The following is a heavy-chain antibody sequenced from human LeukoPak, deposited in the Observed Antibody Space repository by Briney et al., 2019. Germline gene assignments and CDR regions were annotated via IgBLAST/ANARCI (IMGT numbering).Heavy chain of an antibody. CDR3: ARLSDTTVTNSY. CDR1: GFTFSSYS. J-gene: IGHJ4*02. V-gene: IGHV3-21*01. Sequence: GGSLRLSCAASGFTFSSYSMNWVRQAPGKGLEWVSSISSSSSYIYYADSVKGRFTISRDNAKNSLYLQMNSLRAEDTAVYYCARLSDTTVTNSYWGQGTLVTVSS. D-gene: IGHD4-17*01. CDR2: ISSSSSYI.